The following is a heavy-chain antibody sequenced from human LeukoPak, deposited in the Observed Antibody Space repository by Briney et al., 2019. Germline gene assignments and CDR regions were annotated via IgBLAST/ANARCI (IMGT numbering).Heavy chain of an antibody. Sequence: SETLSLTCPVSGGSISSSSYYWGWIRQPPGKGLEWIGSIYYSGSTYYNPSLKSRVTISVDTSKNQFSLKLSSVTAADTAVYYCARVGYSYGQFDYWGQGTLVTVSS. V-gene: IGHV4-39*01. CDR3: ARVGYSYGQFDY. CDR2: IYYSGST. D-gene: IGHD5-18*01. CDR1: GGSISSSSYY. J-gene: IGHJ4*02.